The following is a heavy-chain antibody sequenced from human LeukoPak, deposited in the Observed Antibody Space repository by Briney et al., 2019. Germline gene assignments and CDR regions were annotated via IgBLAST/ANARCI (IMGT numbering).Heavy chain of an antibody. CDR2: INPSGGST. CDR1: GYTFTSYY. J-gene: IGHJ4*02. Sequence: VASVKVSCKASGYTFTSYYMHWVRQAPGLGLEWMGIINPSGGSTSYAQKFQGRVTMTRDTSTSTVYMELSSLRSEDTAVYYCARGDKIAAAGFDPFDYWGQGTLVTVSS. V-gene: IGHV1-46*01. D-gene: IGHD6-13*01. CDR3: ARGDKIAAAGFDPFDY.